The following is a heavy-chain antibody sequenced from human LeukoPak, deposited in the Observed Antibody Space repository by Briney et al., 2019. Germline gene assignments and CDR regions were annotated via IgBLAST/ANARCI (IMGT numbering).Heavy chain of an antibody. CDR2: INWNGGST. D-gene: IGHD2-2*01. J-gene: IGHJ6*03. CDR3: ARYCSSTSCSLFGYYYYMDV. CDR1: GFTFDDYG. V-gene: IGHV3-20*04. Sequence: GGSLRLSCAASGFTFDDYGMSWVRQAPGKGLEWVSGINWNGGSTGYADSVKGRFTISRDNAKNSLYLQMNSLRAEDTALYYCARYCSSTSCSLFGYYYYMDVWGKGTTVTVSS.